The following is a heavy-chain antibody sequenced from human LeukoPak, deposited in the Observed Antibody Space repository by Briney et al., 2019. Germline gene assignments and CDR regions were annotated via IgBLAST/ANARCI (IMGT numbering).Heavy chain of an antibody. CDR3: ARGDYSNYTPVDY. CDR1: GGSISSGGYF. D-gene: IGHD4-11*01. Sequence: SQTLSLTCTISGGSISSGGYFWSWIRQLPGKGLEWIGYIYYTGGTFYNPSLKSRVTMSIDTSKNQFSLKLSSVTAADTAVYYCARGDYSNYTPVDYWGQGTLVTVSS. J-gene: IGHJ4*02. V-gene: IGHV4-31*03. CDR2: IYYTGGT.